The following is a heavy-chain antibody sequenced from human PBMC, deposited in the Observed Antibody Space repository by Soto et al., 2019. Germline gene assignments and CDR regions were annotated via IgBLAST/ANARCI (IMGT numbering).Heavy chain of an antibody. Sequence: VASVKVSCTASGDNFTNYALHWVRHAPGQRLEWLGWINSGYGNKRYSQKFPGRVTITRDTSASTGYREMDSLTSEDTAVYYCARRHSLSGREFGGVAVWGQGTTVTVSS. J-gene: IGHJ6*02. V-gene: IGHV1-3*04. CDR1: GDNFTNYA. CDR3: ARRHSLSGREFGGVAV. CDR2: INSGYGNK. D-gene: IGHD3-10*01.